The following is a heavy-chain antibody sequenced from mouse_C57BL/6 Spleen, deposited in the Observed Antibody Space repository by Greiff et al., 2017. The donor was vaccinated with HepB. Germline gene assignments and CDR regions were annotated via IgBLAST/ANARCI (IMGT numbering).Heavy chain of an antibody. CDR3: ARLDYYGSSYDYAMDY. D-gene: IGHD1-1*01. V-gene: IGHV5-6*01. CDR2: ISSGGSYT. CDR1: GFTFSSYC. J-gene: IGHJ4*01. Sequence: EVQGVESGGDLVKPGGSLKLSCAASGFTFSSYCMSWVRQTPDKRLEWVATISSGGSYTYYPDSVKGRFTISRDNAKNTLYLQMSSLKSEDTAMYYCARLDYYGSSYDYAMDYWGQGTSVTVAS.